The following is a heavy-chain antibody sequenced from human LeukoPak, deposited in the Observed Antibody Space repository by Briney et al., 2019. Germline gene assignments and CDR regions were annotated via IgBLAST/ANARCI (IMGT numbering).Heavy chain of an antibody. Sequence: GGSLRLSCAASGFTFSSDGRSWVRQAPGEGLEWVSAISGSGGSTYYADSVKGRFTISRDNSKNTLYLQMNSLRAEDTAVYYCAKELVATTLDAFDIWGQGTMVTVSS. CDR2: ISGSGGST. CDR3: AKELVATTLDAFDI. V-gene: IGHV3-23*01. J-gene: IGHJ3*02. D-gene: IGHD5-12*01. CDR1: GFTFSSDG.